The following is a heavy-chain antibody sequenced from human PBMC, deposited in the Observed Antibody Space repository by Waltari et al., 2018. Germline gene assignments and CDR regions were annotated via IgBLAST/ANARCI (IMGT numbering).Heavy chain of an antibody. V-gene: IGHV2-5*01. CDR2: IYWNDDK. J-gene: IGHJ4*02. Sequence: LTGTFSGFSLSTSGVGVGWIRQPPGKALEWLALIYWNDDKRYSPSLKSRLTITKDTSKNQVVLTMTNMDPVDTATYYCAHTSRITGIADYWGQGTLVTVSS. CDR1: GFSLSTSGVG. CDR3: AHTSRITGIADY. D-gene: IGHD1-20*01.